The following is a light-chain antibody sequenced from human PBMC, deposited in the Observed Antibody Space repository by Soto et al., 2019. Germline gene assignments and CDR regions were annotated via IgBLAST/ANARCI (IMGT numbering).Light chain of an antibody. V-gene: IGLV2-14*01. CDR3: SSYTSSNTYV. CDR2: DVS. J-gene: IGLJ1*01. CDR1: SSDVGGYTF. Sequence: QSALTQPASVSASPGRSIAISCTGTSSDVGGYTFVSWYQQHPGKAPKLMIYDVSNRPSGISNRFSGSKSGNTASLSISGLQPEDDADYYCSSYTSSNTYVFGTGTKVTVL.